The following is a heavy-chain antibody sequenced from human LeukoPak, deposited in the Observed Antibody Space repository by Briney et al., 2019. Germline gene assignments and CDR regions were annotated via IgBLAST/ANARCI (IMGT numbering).Heavy chain of an antibody. CDR2: ISAYNGNT. Sequence: GASVKVSCKASGYTFTSYGISWVRQAPGQGLEWMGWISAYNGNTNYAQKLQGRVTMTTDTSTSTAYMELRSLRSEDTAVYYCARDVGRHSSSYLNNYWGQGTLVTVSS. D-gene: IGHD6-6*01. CDR1: GYTFTSYG. J-gene: IGHJ4*02. V-gene: IGHV1-18*01. CDR3: ARDVGRHSSSYLNNY.